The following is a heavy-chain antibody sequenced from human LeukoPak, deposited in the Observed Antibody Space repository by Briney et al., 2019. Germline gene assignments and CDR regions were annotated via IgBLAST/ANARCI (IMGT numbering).Heavy chain of an antibody. D-gene: IGHD1-26*01. J-gene: IGHJ6*02. CDR2: INPSGGST. Sequence: ASVKVSCKASGYTFTSYYMHWVRQAPGQGLEWMGIINPSGGSTSYAQKFQGRVTMTRDTSTSTVYMELSSLRSEDTAVYYCARVQWELLENYYYYGMDVWGQGTTVTVSS. CDR1: GYTFTSYY. CDR3: ARVQWELLENYYYYGMDV. V-gene: IGHV1-46*01.